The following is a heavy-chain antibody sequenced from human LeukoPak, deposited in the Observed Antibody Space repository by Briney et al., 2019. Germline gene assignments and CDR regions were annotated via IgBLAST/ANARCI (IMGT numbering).Heavy chain of an antibody. V-gene: IGHV1-46*01. CDR1: GYTFTSNH. CDR3: ARVFGRANYGDYDDAFDI. D-gene: IGHD4-17*01. J-gene: IGHJ3*02. CDR2: INPSGDST. Sequence: ASVKVSCKASGYTFTSNHIHCVRQAPGQGLEWMGVINPSGDSTSYAQKFQGRVTMTRDTSTSTVYMELSSLRSEDTAVYYCARVFGRANYGDYDDAFDIWGQGTMVTVSS.